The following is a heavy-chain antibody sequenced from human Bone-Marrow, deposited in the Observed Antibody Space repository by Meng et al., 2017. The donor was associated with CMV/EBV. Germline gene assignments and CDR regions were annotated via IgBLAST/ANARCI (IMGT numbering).Heavy chain of an antibody. CDR3: AREPAHDAFDI. Sequence: SVKVSCKASGGSFSRSSISWVRQAPGQGLEWMGRIIPDLGMSNYAQKFQGRVTVTAHKSTTTAYMELRNLRSEDTAVYYCAREPAHDAFDIWGQGTMVTVSS. J-gene: IGHJ3*02. CDR2: IIPDLGMS. CDR1: GGSFSRSS. V-gene: IGHV1-69*10. D-gene: IGHD2-2*01.